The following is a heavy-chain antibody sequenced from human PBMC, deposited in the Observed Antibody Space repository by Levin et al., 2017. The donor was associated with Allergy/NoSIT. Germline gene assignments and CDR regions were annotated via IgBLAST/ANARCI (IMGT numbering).Heavy chain of an antibody. CDR1: RFTFSSYS. Sequence: GESLKISCAASRFTFSSYSMIWVRQAPGKGLEWLSYISSGSRTIYYADSVKGRFTISRDNGKYSLFLQMNSLRGEDTAVYHCARVRGTRWSDLFFDYWGQGTLVTVSS. D-gene: IGHD2-15*01. J-gene: IGHJ4*02. V-gene: IGHV3-48*01. CDR3: ARVRGTRWSDLFFDY. CDR2: ISSGSRTI.